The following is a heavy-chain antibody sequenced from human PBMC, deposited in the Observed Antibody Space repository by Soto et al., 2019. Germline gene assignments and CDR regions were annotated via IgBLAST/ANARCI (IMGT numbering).Heavy chain of an antibody. CDR2: IFHDGTA. CDR3: ARLVYETRINYMYCDF. V-gene: IGHV4-4*02. CDR1: GVSISSGNW. D-gene: IGHD2-8*01. J-gene: IGHJ4*02. Sequence: SETLSLTCAVSGVSISSGNWWTWVRQTPQRGLEYIGEIFHDGTANYYPSFERRVAISVDTSKNQFSLKLTSVTAADTAIYFRARLVYETRINYMYCDFWGQGALVTV.